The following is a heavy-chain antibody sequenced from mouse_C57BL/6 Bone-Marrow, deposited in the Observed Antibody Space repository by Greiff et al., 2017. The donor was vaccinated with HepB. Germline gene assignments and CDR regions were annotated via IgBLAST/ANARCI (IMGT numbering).Heavy chain of an antibody. Sequence: QVQLQQPGAELVKPGASVKMSCKASGYTFTSYWITWVQQRPGQGLEWIGDIYPGSGSTNYNEKFKSKATLTVDTSSSTAYMQLSSLTSEDSAVYYCASLFITTVVATRYFDVWGTGTTVTVSS. CDR3: ASLFITTVVATRYFDV. CDR1: GYTFTSYW. CDR2: IYPGSGST. J-gene: IGHJ1*03. D-gene: IGHD1-1*01. V-gene: IGHV1-55*01.